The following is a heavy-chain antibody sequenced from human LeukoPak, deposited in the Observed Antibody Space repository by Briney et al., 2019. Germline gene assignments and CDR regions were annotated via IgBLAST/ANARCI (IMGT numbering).Heavy chain of an antibody. CDR1: GYSFTSYW. CDR3: ARHRYSSSKDAFDI. J-gene: IGHJ3*02. V-gene: IGHV5-51*01. Sequence: GESLKISCKGSGYSFTSYWIGWVRQMPGKGLEWMGIIYVGDSDTRYSPSFQGQVSISADKSISTAYLQWNSLKASDTAIYYCARHRYSSSKDAFDIWGQGTMVTVSS. D-gene: IGHD6-13*01. CDR2: IYVGDSDT.